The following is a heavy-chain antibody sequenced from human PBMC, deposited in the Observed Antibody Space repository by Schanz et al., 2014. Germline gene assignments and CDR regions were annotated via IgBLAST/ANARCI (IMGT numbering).Heavy chain of an antibody. CDR2: ISPYNGNT. CDR1: GYTFNTYG. D-gene: IGHD6-6*01. Sequence: QVQLVQSGTQVKKPGASVKVSCQTSGYTFNTYGLNWVRQAPGQGLEWMGWISPYNGNTNYAQKLQGRVTMTADTSTSTAYMDLRSLRSDDTAVYYCARDQSPYTNSSDVRYFDYWVQGSLVTVSS. V-gene: IGHV1-18*01. CDR3: ARDQSPYTNSSDVRYFDY. J-gene: IGHJ4*02.